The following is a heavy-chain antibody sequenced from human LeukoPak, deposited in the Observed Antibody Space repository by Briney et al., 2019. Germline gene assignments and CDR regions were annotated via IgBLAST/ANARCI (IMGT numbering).Heavy chain of an antibody. V-gene: IGHV3-30-3*01. Sequence: GGSLRLSCAASGFTFSSYAMHWVRQAPGKGLGWVAVISYDGSNKYYADSVKGRFTISRDNSKNTLYLQMNSLRAEDTAVYYCARSRADYGSGSYAFDIWGQGTMVTVSS. J-gene: IGHJ3*02. CDR2: ISYDGSNK. CDR1: GFTFSSYA. D-gene: IGHD3-10*01. CDR3: ARSRADYGSGSYAFDI.